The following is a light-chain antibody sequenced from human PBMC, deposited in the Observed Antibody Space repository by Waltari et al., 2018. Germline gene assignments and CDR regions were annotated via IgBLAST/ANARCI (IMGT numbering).Light chain of an antibody. CDR3: QQRSNWPLT. CDR2: YAS. Sequence: EIVLTQSQATLSLSPGESATLSCRASQSVSSYLAWYQQKPGQSHRLLIYYASNRATGIPARFSGSGSGTDFTLTISSLGPEDFAVYYCQQRSNWPLTFGGGTKVEIK. J-gene: IGKJ4*01. V-gene: IGKV3-11*01. CDR1: QSVSSY.